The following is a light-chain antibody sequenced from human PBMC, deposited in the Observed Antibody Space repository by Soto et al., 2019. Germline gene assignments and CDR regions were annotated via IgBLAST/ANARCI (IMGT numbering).Light chain of an antibody. V-gene: IGKV3-15*01. Sequence: EIVMTQSPATLSVSPGERATLSCRASQSISSNLAWYQQKPGQPPRPLLSGASARATDIPARFGGSGSGTEFSLTISSLQSEDFAIYYCQQYYNWPLTFGGGTKVEIK. CDR3: QQYYNWPLT. CDR2: GAS. J-gene: IGKJ4*01. CDR1: QSISSN.